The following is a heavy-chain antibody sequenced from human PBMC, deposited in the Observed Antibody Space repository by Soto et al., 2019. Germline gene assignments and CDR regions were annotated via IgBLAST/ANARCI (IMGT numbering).Heavy chain of an antibody. CDR2: ISAYNGNT. V-gene: IGHV1-18*01. D-gene: IGHD3-3*01. CDR1: GYTFTNYG. Sequence: ASVKVSCKASGYTFTNYGISWVRQAPGQGLEWMGWISAYNGNTNYAQKLQGRVTMTTDTSTSTAYMELRSLRSDDTAVYYCARSKVLWDFWSGYYYGAVPRYGMDVWGQGTTVTVSS. CDR3: ARSKVLWDFWSGYYYGAVPRYGMDV. J-gene: IGHJ6*02.